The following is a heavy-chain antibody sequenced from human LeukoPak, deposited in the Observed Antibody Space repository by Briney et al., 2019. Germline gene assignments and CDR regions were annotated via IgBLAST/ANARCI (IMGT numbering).Heavy chain of an antibody. CDR2: VHLDGRT. CDR1: GGSVINTNW. Sequence: SGTLSLTCGVSGGSVINTNWWTWVRQPPGKGLEWIGEVHLDGRTNYNPSLESRLTMSVDVSENQVSLKLTSVTAADTAVYYCAREGGFYRPLDYLGQGTLVTVSS. V-gene: IGHV4-4*02. D-gene: IGHD3-3*01. CDR3: AREGGFYRPLDY. J-gene: IGHJ4*02.